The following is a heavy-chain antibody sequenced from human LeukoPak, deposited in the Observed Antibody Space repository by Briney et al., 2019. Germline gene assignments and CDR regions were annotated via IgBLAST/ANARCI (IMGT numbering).Heavy chain of an antibody. V-gene: IGHV3-30-3*01. CDR2: ISYDGSNK. CDR3: ARDPRFYSSGWDY. D-gene: IGHD6-19*01. J-gene: IGHJ4*02. CDR1: GFTFSSYA. Sequence: GGSLRLSCAASGFTFSSYAMHWVRQAPGKGLEWVAVISYDGSNKYYADSVKGRFTISRDNSKNTLYLQMNSLRAEDTAVYYCARDPRFYSSGWDYWGQGALVTVSS.